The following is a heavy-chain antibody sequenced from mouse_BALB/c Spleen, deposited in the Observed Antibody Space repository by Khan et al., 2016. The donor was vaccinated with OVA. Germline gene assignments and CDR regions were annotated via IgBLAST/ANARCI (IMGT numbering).Heavy chain of an antibody. CDR3: ARPPYFSYVMDN. D-gene: IGHD2-10*01. CDR2: INTYTGEP. Sequence: QIQLVQSGPELKKPGETVKISCKASGHTFTKYGMNWVKQAPGKGLKWMGWINTYTGEPTYADDFNGRFAFSLETSASTAYLQFNNLKTEDTATYFCARPPYFSYVMDNWGQGTSVTVSS. CDR1: GHTFTKYG. V-gene: IGHV9-3-1*01. J-gene: IGHJ4*01.